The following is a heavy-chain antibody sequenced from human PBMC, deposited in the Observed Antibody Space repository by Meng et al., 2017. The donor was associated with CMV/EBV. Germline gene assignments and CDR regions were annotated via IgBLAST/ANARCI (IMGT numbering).Heavy chain of an antibody. D-gene: IGHD5-12*01. CDR3: AKDRLRVGWIGSDTEIDY. Sequence: GESLKISCAASGFTFSSYAMSWVRQAPGKGLEWVSVIYSGGSSTYYADSVKGRFTISRDNSKNTLYLQMNSLRAEDTAVYYCAKDRLRVGWIGSDTEIDYWGQGTLVTVSS. J-gene: IGHJ4*02. CDR2: IYSGGSST. V-gene: IGHV3-23*03. CDR1: GFTFSSYA.